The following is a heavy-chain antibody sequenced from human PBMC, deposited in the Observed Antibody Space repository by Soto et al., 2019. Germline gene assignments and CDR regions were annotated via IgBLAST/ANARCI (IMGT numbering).Heavy chain of an antibody. CDR1: GFTFSSYG. CDR3: AKELGVAVAGYYYYYGMDV. CDR2: ISYDGSNK. D-gene: IGHD6-19*01. J-gene: IGHJ6*02. V-gene: IGHV3-30*18. Sequence: QVQLVESGGGVVQPGRSLRLSCAASGFTFSSYGMHWVRQAPGKGLEWVAVISYDGSNKYYADSVKGRFTISRDNSKNTLYRQMNSLRAEDKAVYYCAKELGVAVAGYYYYYGMDVWGQGTTVTVSS.